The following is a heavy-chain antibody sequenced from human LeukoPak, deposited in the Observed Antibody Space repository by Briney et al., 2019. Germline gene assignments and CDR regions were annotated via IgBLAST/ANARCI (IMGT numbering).Heavy chain of an antibody. D-gene: IGHD5-12*01. CDR1: GYTFTSYG. V-gene: IGHV1-18*01. Sequence: GASVKVSCKASGYTFTSYGISWVRQAPGQGLEWMGWISVYNVNTNYAQKLQGRVTMTTNTSTSTVYMDLKSLRSDDTAVYYCARDYSGYDGFDYWGQGTLVTVSS. J-gene: IGHJ4*02. CDR3: ARDYSGYDGFDY. CDR2: ISVYNVNT.